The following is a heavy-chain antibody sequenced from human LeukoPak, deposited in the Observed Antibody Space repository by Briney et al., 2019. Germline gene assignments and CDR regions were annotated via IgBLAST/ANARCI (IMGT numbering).Heavy chain of an antibody. V-gene: IGHV4-30-4*08. Sequence: SQTLSLACTVSGGSISSGDYYWSWIRQPPGKGLEWIGYIYYSGSTYYNPSLKSRVTISVDTSKNQFSLKLSSVTAADTAVYYCARDREVAVAGTDYWGQGTLVTVSS. CDR1: GGSISSGDYY. CDR3: ARDREVAVAGTDY. CDR2: IYYSGST. D-gene: IGHD6-19*01. J-gene: IGHJ4*02.